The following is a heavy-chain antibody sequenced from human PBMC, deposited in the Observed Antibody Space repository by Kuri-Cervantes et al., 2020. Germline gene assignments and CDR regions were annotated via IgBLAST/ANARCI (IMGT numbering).Heavy chain of an antibody. V-gene: IGHV3-48*04. CDR3: ARDTLLWFRELLYDY. D-gene: IGHD3-10*01. CDR2: ISSSGSTI. J-gene: IGHJ4*02. Sequence: GGSLRLSCAASGFTFSSYGMHWVRQAPGKGLEWVSYISSSGSTIYYADSVKGRFTISRDNAKNSLYLQMNSLRAEDTAVYYCARDTLLWFRELLYDYWGQGTLVTVSS. CDR1: GFTFSSYG.